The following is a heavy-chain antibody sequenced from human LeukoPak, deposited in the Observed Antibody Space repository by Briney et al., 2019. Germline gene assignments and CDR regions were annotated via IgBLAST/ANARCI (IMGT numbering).Heavy chain of an antibody. CDR2: ISSSGSTI. V-gene: IGHV3-48*03. Sequence: GGSLRLSCAASGFTFSSYEMNWVRQAPGKGLEWVSYISSSGSTIYYADSVKGRFTISRDNAKNSPYLQMNSLRAEDTAVYYCAREASTVDYWGQGTLVTVSS. CDR1: GFTFSSYE. CDR3: AREASTVDY. J-gene: IGHJ4*02. D-gene: IGHD2-2*01.